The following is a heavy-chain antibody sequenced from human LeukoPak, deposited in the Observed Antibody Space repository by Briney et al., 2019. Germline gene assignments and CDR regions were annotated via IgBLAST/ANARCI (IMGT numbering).Heavy chain of an antibody. D-gene: IGHD3-16*02. Sequence: SETLSLTCTVSGGSISSFYWSWIRQPAGKGLEWIWRIYTSGGTNYNPSLKSRVTMSVDTSKNQFSLKLNSVTAADTAVYYCARRLDYRNDDSFVMWGRGTMVTVSS. CDR3: ARRLDYRNDDSFVM. CDR2: IYTSGGT. J-gene: IGHJ3*02. V-gene: IGHV4-4*07. CDR1: GGSISSFY.